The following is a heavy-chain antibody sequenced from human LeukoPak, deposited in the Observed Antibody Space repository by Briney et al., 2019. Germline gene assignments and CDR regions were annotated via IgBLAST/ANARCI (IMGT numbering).Heavy chain of an antibody. D-gene: IGHD3-9*01. J-gene: IGHJ6*02. CDR1: GFTFSSYE. CDR2: ISSSGSTI. V-gene: IGHV3-48*03. CDR3: ARESSLDILTGYLSLYYYYGMDV. Sequence: PGGSLRLSCAASGFTFSSYEMNWVRQAPGKGLEWVSYISSSGSTIYYADSVKGRFTISRDNAKNSLYLQMNSLRAEDTAVYYCARESSLDILTGYLSLYYYYGMDVWGQGTTVTVSS.